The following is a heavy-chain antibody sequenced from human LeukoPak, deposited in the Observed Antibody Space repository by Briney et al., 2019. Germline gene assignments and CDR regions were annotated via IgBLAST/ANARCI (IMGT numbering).Heavy chain of an antibody. V-gene: IGHV3-7*01. D-gene: IGHD3-16*01. CDR2: IKEDGSQK. Sequence: GGSLRLSCAASGFTFSSYWMSWVRQAPGKGLEWVANIKEDGSQKYYVDSVKGRFTIPRDNAKNSLYLQMNSLRAEDAAVYYCARGGDYGVKIDYWGQGTLVTVSS. CDR1: GFTFSSYW. J-gene: IGHJ4*02. CDR3: ARGGDYGVKIDY.